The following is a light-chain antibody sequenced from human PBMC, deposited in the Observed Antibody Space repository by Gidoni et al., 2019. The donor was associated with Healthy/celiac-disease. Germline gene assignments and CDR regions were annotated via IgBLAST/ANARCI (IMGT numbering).Light chain of an antibody. J-gene: IGLJ1*01. V-gene: IGLV2-14*01. CDR3: SSYTSSSTRLYV. CDR2: YVS. Sequence: QSALTQPAPVSGSPGPSIPISCTGTSSALGGYNYVSWYQQHPGQAPKLMIYYVSNRPPGVSNRFSGSKSGNTASLTISGLQAEDEADYYCSSYTSSSTRLYVFGTGTKVTVL. CDR1: SSALGGYNY.